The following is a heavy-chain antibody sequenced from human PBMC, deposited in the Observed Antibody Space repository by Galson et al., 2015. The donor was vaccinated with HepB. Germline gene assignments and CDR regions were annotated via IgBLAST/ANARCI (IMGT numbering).Heavy chain of an antibody. CDR1: GYTFTGYF. CDR3: ARVYNYGPGGLDY. J-gene: IGHJ4*02. Sequence: SVKVSCKASGYTFTGYFMHWVRQAPGQGLEWMGRINPNSGGTNLAQRFQGRVTMTRGTPISTAYMELSRLSSDDTAVYYCARVYNYGPGGLDYWGQGTLVTVSS. V-gene: IGHV1-2*06. D-gene: IGHD3-10*01. CDR2: INPNSGGT.